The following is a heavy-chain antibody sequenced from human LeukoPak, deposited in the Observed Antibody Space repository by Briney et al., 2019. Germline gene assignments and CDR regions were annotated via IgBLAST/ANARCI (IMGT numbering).Heavy chain of an antibody. CDR1: GFTFSSYG. J-gene: IGHJ6*02. Sequence: GRSLRLSCAASGFTFSSYGMHWVRQAPGKGLEWVAVIWYDGSNKYYADSVKGRFTISRDNSKNTLYLQMNSLRAEDTAVYYCALNGDSSGYFPYYYYYGMDVWGQGTTVTVSS. D-gene: IGHD6-19*01. V-gene: IGHV3-33*01. CDR3: ALNGDSSGYFPYYYYYGMDV. CDR2: IWYDGSNK.